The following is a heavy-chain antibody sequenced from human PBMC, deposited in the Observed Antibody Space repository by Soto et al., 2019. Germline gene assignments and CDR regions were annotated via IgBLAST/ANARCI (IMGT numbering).Heavy chain of an antibody. CDR3: TRWGGSGSYYNPPFDY. CDR2: IRSKAYGGTT. J-gene: IGHJ4*02. Sequence: EEQLVESGGGLVKPGRSLRLSSTASGFTFCDYAMSWLRQAPGKGQEWVGFIRSKAYGGTTEYAASVKGRFTISRDDSKSIAYLQMNSLKTEDTAVYYCTRWGGSGSYYNPPFDYWGQGTLVTVSS. D-gene: IGHD3-10*01. V-gene: IGHV3-49*05. CDR1: GFTFCDYA.